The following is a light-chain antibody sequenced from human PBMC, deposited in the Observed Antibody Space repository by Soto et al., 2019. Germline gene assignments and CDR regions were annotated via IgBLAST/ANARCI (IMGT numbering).Light chain of an antibody. J-gene: IGLJ2*01. Sequence: QSVLTQPPSVSGAPGQRVTISCTGSSSNIGAGYDVNWYQQLPGTAPKLLIYGNINRPSGVPDRFSGSKSGTSASLAISGLQPEDEADYYCQSHDSSLSGSIFGGGTKLTVL. CDR1: SSNIGAGYD. CDR2: GNI. V-gene: IGLV1-40*01. CDR3: QSHDSSLSGSI.